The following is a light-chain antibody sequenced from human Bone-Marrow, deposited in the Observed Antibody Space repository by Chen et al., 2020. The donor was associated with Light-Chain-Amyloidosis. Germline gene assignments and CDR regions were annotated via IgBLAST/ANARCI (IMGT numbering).Light chain of an antibody. J-gene: IGLJ3*02. CDR2: RDN. V-gene: IGLV1-47*01. CDR3: ATWDDRLIALV. CDR1: GSNIGSNY. Sequence: QSVLTQPPSTSGTPGQRVTISCSGSGSNIGSNYVYWYQQLPGTAPKLLIYRDNQRPSGFPDRFSGSKSGTSASLAINGLRSEDEAEYYCATWDDRLIALVFGGGTKVTVL.